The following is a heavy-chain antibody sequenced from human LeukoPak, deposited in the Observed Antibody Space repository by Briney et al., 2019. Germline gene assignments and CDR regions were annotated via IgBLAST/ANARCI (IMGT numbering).Heavy chain of an antibody. D-gene: IGHD6-13*01. Sequence: GASVKVSCKVSGYTLTELSMPWVRQAPGTGLEWMGGFDPEDGETIYAQKFQGRVTMTEDTSTDTAYMELSSLRSEDTAVYYCATGGAAAGLNWFDPWGQGTLVTVSS. V-gene: IGHV1-24*01. CDR2: FDPEDGET. J-gene: IGHJ5*02. CDR3: ATGGAAAGLNWFDP. CDR1: GYTLTELS.